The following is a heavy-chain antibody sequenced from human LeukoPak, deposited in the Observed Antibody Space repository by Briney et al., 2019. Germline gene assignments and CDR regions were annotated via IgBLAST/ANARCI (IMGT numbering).Heavy chain of an antibody. CDR3: ARGGFDGDYRAGY. D-gene: IGHD4-17*01. CDR1: GYTFTGYY. Sequence: ASVKVSCKASGYTFTGYYMHWVRQAPGQGLEWMGWINPNSGGTNYAQKFQGRVTMTRDTSISTACMELSRLRSDDTAVYYCARGGFDGDYRAGYWGQGTLVTVSS. CDR2: INPNSGGT. J-gene: IGHJ4*02. V-gene: IGHV1-2*02.